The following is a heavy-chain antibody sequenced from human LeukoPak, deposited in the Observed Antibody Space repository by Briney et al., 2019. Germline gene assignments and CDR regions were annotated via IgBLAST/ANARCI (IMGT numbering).Heavy chain of an antibody. Sequence: SETLSLTCTVSGVSISNYYWTWIRQPAGKGLEWVGRIYSSGKTNYNPSLKSRVTMSVDTSNNQFSLRLSSVTAADTAVYFCARLTYSDSSQLYDDYYYLDVWGKGTTVTVSS. V-gene: IGHV4-4*07. D-gene: IGHD6-6*01. CDR2: IYSSGKT. CDR1: GVSISNYY. J-gene: IGHJ6*03. CDR3: ARLTYSDSSQLYDDYYYLDV.